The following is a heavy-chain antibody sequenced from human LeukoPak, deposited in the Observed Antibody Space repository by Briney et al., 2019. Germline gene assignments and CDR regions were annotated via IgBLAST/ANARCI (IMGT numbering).Heavy chain of an antibody. CDR1: GFTFGDYV. CDR2: IRSKAYGGTT. D-gene: IGHD3-22*01. J-gene: IGHJ3*02. V-gene: IGHV3-49*04. CDR3: TQRYNYDSSGYYYVRDAFDI. Sequence: PGGSLRLSCTASGFTFGDYVMSWVRQAPGKGLEWVGFIRSKAYGGTTKNAASVKGRFTISRDDSRSIAYLQMNSLKTEDTAVYYCTQRYNYDSSGYYYVRDAFDIWGQGTMVTVSS.